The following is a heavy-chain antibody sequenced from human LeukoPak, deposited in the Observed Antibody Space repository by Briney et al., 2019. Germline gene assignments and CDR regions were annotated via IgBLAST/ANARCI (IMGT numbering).Heavy chain of an antibody. CDR1: GFTFSSYA. CDR3: ARDNRASY. J-gene: IGHJ4*02. CDR2: IKQDGSEE. V-gene: IGHV3-7*04. Sequence: PGGSLRLSCAASGFTFSSYAMSWVRQAPGKGLEWVANIKQDGSEEYYVDSVKGRFTISRDNAKNSLYLQMNSLRVEDTAVYYCARDNRASYWGQGTLVTVSS. D-gene: IGHD1-14*01.